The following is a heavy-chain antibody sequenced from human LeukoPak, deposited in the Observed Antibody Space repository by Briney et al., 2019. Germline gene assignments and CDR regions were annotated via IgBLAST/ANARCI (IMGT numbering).Heavy chain of an antibody. D-gene: IGHD6-13*01. CDR2: ISAYNGNT. CDR1: GYTFTGYY. V-gene: IGHV1-18*04. CDR3: ARGGYSSSWRHNFDY. Sequence: ASVKVSCKASGYTFTGYYMHWVRQAPGQGLEWMGWISAYNGNTNYAQKLQGRVTMTTDTSTSTAYMELRSLRSDDTAVYYCARGGYSSSWRHNFDYWGQGTLVTVSS. J-gene: IGHJ4*02.